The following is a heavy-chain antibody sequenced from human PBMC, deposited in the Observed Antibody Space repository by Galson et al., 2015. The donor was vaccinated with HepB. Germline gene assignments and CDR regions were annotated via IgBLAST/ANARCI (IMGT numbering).Heavy chain of an antibody. Sequence: SLRLSCAASGFTFSSYSMNWVRQAPGKGLEWVSSISSSSSYIYYADSVKGRFTISRDNAKNSLYLQMNSLRAEDTAVYYCARVDYDILTGPDRPGGMDVWGQGTTVTVSS. CDR2: ISSSSSYI. V-gene: IGHV3-21*01. J-gene: IGHJ6*02. D-gene: IGHD3-9*01. CDR3: ARVDYDILTGPDRPGGMDV. CDR1: GFTFSSYS.